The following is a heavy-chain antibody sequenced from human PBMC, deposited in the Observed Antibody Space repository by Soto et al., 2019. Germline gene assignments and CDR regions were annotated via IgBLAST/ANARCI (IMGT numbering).Heavy chain of an antibody. J-gene: IGHJ6*02. D-gene: IGHD2-15*01. CDR3: ARVISCSGGTCSSHYYYYGMDV. V-gene: IGHV3-21*01. Sequence: GSLRLSCTASGFTFNNNAMSWVRQAPGKGLEWVSSISRSSNSILYADSVKGRFTISRDNAKNSLYLQMNSLRAEDTAVYYCARVISCSGGTCSSHYYYYGMDVWGQGTTVTVSS. CDR2: ISRSSNSI. CDR1: GFTFNNNA.